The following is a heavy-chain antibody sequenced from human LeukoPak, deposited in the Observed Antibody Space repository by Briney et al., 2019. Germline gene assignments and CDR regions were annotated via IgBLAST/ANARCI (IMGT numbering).Heavy chain of an antibody. J-gene: IGHJ3*02. Sequence: SETLSLTCTVSGGSISSYYWSWIRQSPGKGLEWIGSIYYSGSTNYNPSVKTRVTISVDTSKNQFSLKLSSVTAADTAVYYCARDMESGSTRGRAFNIWGQGTMVTVSS. CDR3: ARDMESGSTRGRAFNI. V-gene: IGHV4-59*01. CDR1: GGSISSYY. D-gene: IGHD1-26*01. CDR2: IYYSGST.